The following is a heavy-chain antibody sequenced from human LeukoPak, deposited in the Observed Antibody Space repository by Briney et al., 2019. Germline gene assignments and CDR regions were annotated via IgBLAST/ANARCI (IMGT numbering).Heavy chain of an antibody. CDR3: ARYCSSTSCYTRDAFDI. CDR1: GGSFSGYY. D-gene: IGHD2-2*02. CDR2: INHSGST. Sequence: SETLSLTCAVYGGSFSGYYWSWIRQPPGKGLEWIGEINHSGSTNYNPSLKSRVTISVDTSKNQFSLKLSSVTAADTAVYYCARYCSSTSCYTRDAFDIWGQGTMVTVSS. V-gene: IGHV4-34*01. J-gene: IGHJ3*02.